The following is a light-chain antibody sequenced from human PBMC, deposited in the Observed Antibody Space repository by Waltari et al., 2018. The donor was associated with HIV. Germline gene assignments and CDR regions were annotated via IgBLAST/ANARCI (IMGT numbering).Light chain of an antibody. CDR3: ATWDDSLKGYV. CDR2: RNN. CDR1: SSNIGNNT. V-gene: IGLV1-44*01. Sequence: QSVLTQPPSAHTTPGQRVTISCSGSSSNIGNNTVNWYEQLPGAAPKLLIYRNNQRPSGVPDRFSGSKSGTSASLAISGLHSDDEADYYCATWDDSLKGYVFGTGTKVTVL. J-gene: IGLJ1*01.